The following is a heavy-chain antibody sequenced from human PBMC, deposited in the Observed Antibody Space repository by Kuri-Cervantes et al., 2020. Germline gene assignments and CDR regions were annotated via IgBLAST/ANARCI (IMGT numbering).Heavy chain of an antibody. CDR2: FDPEDGET. Sequence: ASVKVSCKVSGYTLTELSMHWVRQAPGKGLEWMGGFDPEDGETIYAQKFQGRVTMTEDTSTDTAYMELSSLRSDDTAVYYCARWGLTVTTGGADYWGQGTLVTVSS. J-gene: IGHJ4*02. D-gene: IGHD4-17*01. CDR3: ARWGLTVTTGGADY. V-gene: IGHV1-24*01. CDR1: GYTLTELS.